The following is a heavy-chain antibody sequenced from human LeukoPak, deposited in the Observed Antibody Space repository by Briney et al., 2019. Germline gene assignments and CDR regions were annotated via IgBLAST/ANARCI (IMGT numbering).Heavy chain of an antibody. CDR2: IYPSSGGT. CDR1: GGTFSRFT. J-gene: IGHJ4*02. Sequence: ASVKVSCKASGGTFSRFTISWVRQAPGQGLEWMGRIYPSSGGTNYAQKFQGRITLTTDTSINTAYMELSRLRFDDTAVYYCARDLPFEDWGQGTLVTVSS. V-gene: IGHV1-2*06. D-gene: IGHD2/OR15-2a*01. CDR3: ARDLPFED.